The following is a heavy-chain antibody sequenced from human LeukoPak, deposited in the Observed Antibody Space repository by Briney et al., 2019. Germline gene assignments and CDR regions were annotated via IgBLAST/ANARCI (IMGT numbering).Heavy chain of an antibody. CDR2: IHYNGGT. CDR3: ARAPYYYYMDV. J-gene: IGHJ6*03. CDR1: GASFSDGY. V-gene: IGHV4-59*01. Sequence: SETLSLTCSVSGASFSDGYWTWIRQPPGQGLEWIGFIHYNGGTNYNSSLSSRVAVSLDTSKNQVALSLKSVTAADTATYYCARAPYYYYMDVWGRGTTVTVSS.